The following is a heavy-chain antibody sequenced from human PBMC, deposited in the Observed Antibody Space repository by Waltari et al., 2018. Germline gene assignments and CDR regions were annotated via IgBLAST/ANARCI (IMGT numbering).Heavy chain of an antibody. V-gene: IGHV4-34*01. D-gene: IGHD6-19*01. CDR3: ARVQWLVHGMFDY. Sequence: QLQLQESGPRLVKPSETLSLTCAVYGGSFSGYYWRRIRQPPGKGLEWIGEINHSGSTNYNPSLKSRVTISVDTSKSQFSLKLSSVTAADTAVYYCARVQWLVHGMFDYWGQGTLVTVSS. J-gene: IGHJ4*02. CDR2: INHSGST. CDR1: GGSFSGYY.